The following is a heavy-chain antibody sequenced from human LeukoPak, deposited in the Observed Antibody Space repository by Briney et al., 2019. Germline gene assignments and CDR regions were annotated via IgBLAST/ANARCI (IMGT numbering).Heavy chain of an antibody. V-gene: IGHV1-2*06. D-gene: IGHD3-10*01. CDR2: INPNSGDT. CDR1: GYTFTTYY. CDR3: LRWEGIWFGDGTDY. Sequence: ASVKVSCKASGYTFTTYYMHWVRQAPGQGLEWMVRINPNSGDTNFAQKFQGRVTMTRDTSINTVYMQLSRLRSDDTAVYYRLRWEGIWFGDGTDYWGQGTLVTVSS. J-gene: IGHJ4*02.